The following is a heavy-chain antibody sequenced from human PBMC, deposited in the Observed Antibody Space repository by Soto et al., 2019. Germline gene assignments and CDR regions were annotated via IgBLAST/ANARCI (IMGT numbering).Heavy chain of an antibody. CDR1: GFTFDHYA. CDR2: ISWNGADM. Sequence: GGSLRLSCAASGFTFDHYAMYWVRQGPGKGLEWVSGISWNGADMGYADSVKGRFTISRDNAKNSLYLQMSSLRAEDTALYYCAKDSSSGSWKGGYNWFDPWGQGTLVTVSS. V-gene: IGHV3-9*01. J-gene: IGHJ5*02. D-gene: IGHD6-13*01. CDR3: AKDSSSGSWKGGYNWFDP.